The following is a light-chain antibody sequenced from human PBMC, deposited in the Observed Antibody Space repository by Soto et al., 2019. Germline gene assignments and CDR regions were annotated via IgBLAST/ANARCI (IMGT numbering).Light chain of an antibody. Sequence: DIVMTQSPLSLPVTPGEPASTSCRSSQSLLHRNGYNYLDWYLQKPGQSPQLLIYLGSNRASGVPERFSGSGSGTDFTLQISRVQAQDVGVYYCMQALQTPPFTFGPGTKVDIK. CDR1: QSLLHRNGYNY. V-gene: IGKV2-28*01. J-gene: IGKJ3*01. CDR3: MQALQTPPFT. CDR2: LGS.